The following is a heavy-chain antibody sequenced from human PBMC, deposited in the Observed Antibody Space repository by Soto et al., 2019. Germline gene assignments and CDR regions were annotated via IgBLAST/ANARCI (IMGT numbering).Heavy chain of an antibody. V-gene: IGHV4-59*01. D-gene: IGHD4-17*01. J-gene: IGHJ4*02. CDR2: IYYTGST. CDR3: ARINSGDYPTRRFDF. CDR1: GGSISTYY. Sequence: SETLSLTCTVSGGSISTYYWSWIRQPPGKGLEWIGYIYYTGSTNYNPSLKSRVTMSVDTSKNQFSLKLSSVTAADTAVYYCARINSGDYPTRRFDFWGQGTLVTVSS.